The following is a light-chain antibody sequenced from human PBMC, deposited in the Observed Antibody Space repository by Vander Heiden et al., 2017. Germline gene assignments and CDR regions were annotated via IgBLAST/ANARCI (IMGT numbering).Light chain of an antibody. CDR1: QSLLHSNGYNY. J-gene: IGKJ2*01. CDR3: RQALQTPYT. CDR2: LGS. V-gene: IGKV2-28*01. Sequence: DIEMTQSPLSLPVTPGEPASISCRSSQSLLHSNGYNYLDWYLQKPGQSPQLLIYLGSNRASGVPDRFSGSGSGTDFTLKISRVEAEDVGVYYCRQALQTPYTFGQGTKLEIK.